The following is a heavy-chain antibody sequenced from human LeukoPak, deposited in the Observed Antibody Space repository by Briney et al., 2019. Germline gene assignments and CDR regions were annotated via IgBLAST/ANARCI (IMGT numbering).Heavy chain of an antibody. CDR2: ISYDGSNK. CDR1: GFTFSSYA. D-gene: IGHD3-3*01. Sequence: GRSLRLSCAASGFTFSSYAMHWVRQAPGKGLEWVAVISYDGSNKYYADSVKGRFTISRDNSKNTLYLQMNSLRAEDTAVYYCAKDYRYYDFWSGYYLSNDAFDIWGQGTMVTVSS. J-gene: IGHJ3*02. CDR3: AKDYRYYDFWSGYYLSNDAFDI. V-gene: IGHV3-30-3*01.